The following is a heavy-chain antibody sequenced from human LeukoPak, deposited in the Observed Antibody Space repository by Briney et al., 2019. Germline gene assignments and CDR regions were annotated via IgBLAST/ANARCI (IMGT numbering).Heavy chain of an antibody. CDR1: GYTFNNYG. Sequence: GASVKVSCKASGYTFNNYGIGWVRQAPGQGLEWMGWISTYNGNTNYAQKLQGRVTMTTDTSTSTAYMELRSLRSDDTAVYYCARDSPALGYCSSTSCYSFDPWGQGTLVTVSS. CDR2: ISTYNGNT. D-gene: IGHD2-2*01. J-gene: IGHJ5*02. CDR3: ARDSPALGYCSSTSCYSFDP. V-gene: IGHV1-18*01.